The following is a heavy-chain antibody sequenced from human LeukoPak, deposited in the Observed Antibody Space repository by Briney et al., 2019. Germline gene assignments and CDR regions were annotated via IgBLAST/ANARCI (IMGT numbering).Heavy chain of an antibody. V-gene: IGHV4-34*01. CDR1: GGSFSGYY. D-gene: IGHD6-13*01. Sequence: SETLSLTCAVYGGSFSGYYWSWIRQPPGKGLEWIGEINHSGSTNYNPSLKSRVTISVDTSKNQFSLKLSSVTAADTAVYYCARGIEAAGAYWGQGTLVTVSS. CDR3: ARGIEAAGAY. J-gene: IGHJ4*02. CDR2: INHSGST.